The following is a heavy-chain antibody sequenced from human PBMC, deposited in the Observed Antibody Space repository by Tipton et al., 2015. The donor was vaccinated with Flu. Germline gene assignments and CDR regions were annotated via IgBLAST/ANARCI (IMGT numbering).Heavy chain of an antibody. Sequence: QLVQSGGGVVQPGRSLRLSCAASGFTFSSYGMHWVRQAPGKGLDWVAFIRYDGSTKYYADSVKGRFTISRDTSKNTLYLQMNSLRAEDTAVYYCAKDPQGSSWPEYFQHWGQGTLVPVSS. J-gene: IGHJ1*01. CDR1: GFTFSSYG. V-gene: IGHV3-30*02. D-gene: IGHD6-13*01. CDR3: AKDPQGSSWPEYFQH. CDR2: IRYDGSTK.